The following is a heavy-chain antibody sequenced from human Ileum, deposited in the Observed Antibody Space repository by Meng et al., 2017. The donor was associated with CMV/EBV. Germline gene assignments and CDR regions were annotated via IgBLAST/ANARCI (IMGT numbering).Heavy chain of an antibody. J-gene: IGHJ4*02. Sequence: SETLSLTCTVSGGSVNGYYWSWIRQPPGKGLEYIANIYYSGSTKYNPSLQRRVTISVDTSKNEFSLKLNSVTAADTAVYYCARHYCSNSKCYYFDYWGQGALVTVSS. V-gene: IGHV4-59*02. CDR2: IYYSGST. CDR3: ARHYCSNSKCYYFDY. CDR1: GGSVNGYY. D-gene: IGHD2-2*01.